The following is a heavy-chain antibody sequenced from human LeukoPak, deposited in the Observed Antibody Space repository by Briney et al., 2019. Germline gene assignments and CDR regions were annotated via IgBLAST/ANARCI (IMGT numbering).Heavy chain of an antibody. CDR2: IRSKANSYAT. J-gene: IGHJ4*02. Sequence: PGGSLRLSCAASGFTFSGSAMHWVRQASGKGLEWVGRIRSKANSYATAYAASVKGRFTISRDDSKNTAYLQMNSLKTEDTAVYYCTRPGPRDRFDYWGQGTLVTVSS. CDR3: TRPGPRDRFDY. V-gene: IGHV3-73*01. CDR1: GFTFSGSA.